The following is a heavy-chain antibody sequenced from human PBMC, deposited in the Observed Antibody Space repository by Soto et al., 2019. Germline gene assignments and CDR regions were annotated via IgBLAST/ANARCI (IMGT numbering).Heavy chain of an antibody. V-gene: IGHV4-4*02. CDR3: ARGGRWLFDY. CDR2: IYHSGST. J-gene: IGHJ4*02. CDR1: GGSISTDNW. Sequence: QVQLEESGPGLVKPSGTLSLTCAVSGGSISTDNWWSWVRQPPGKGLEWVGEIYHSGSTNYNPSLKSRLTISIDKSKDQFSLDVRSATAADTAIYYCARGGRWLFDYWGQGTLVTVSS. D-gene: IGHD5-12*01.